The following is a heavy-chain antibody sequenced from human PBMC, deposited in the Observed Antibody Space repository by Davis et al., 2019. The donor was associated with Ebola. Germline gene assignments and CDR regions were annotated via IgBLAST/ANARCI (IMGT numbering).Heavy chain of an antibody. CDR2: FSGSGGST. Sequence: GGSLRLSCTASGFTFSTYAMSWVRQAPGKGLEWVSAFSGSGGSTYYADSVRGRFTISRDNSKNTLYLQMDSLRAEDTAVYYCATLRYFDWLFPNGPDYWGQGTLVTVSS. CDR1: GFTFSTYA. J-gene: IGHJ4*02. D-gene: IGHD3-9*01. V-gene: IGHV3-23*01. CDR3: ATLRYFDWLFPNGPDY.